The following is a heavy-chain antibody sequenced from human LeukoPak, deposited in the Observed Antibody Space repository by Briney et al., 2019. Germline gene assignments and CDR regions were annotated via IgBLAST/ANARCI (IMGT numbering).Heavy chain of an antibody. CDR1: GGSFSGYY. CDR3: ARAQASDFGVLIVPLYFDS. Sequence: SETLSLTCAVYGGSFSGYYWSWIRQSPSKGLEWIGEVNHRGRTNYNPSLKSRVTISGDASRNQFSLRLNSVTAADTAVYYCARAQASDFGVLIVPLYFDSWGQGTLVTVSS. V-gene: IGHV4-34*01. D-gene: IGHD3-3*01. CDR2: VNHRGRT. J-gene: IGHJ4*02.